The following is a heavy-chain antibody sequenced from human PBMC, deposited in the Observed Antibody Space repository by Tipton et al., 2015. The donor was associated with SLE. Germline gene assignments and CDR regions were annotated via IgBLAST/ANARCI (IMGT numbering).Heavy chain of an antibody. Sequence: LSLTCAVYGGSFSGYYWSWIRQPPGKGLEWIGEINHSGSTNYNPSLKRRVTISVDTSKNQFSLKLSSVTAADTAVYYCARGRSKLELPRFYYFDYWGQGTLVTVSS. CDR3: ARGRSKLELPRFYYFDY. CDR2: INHSGST. V-gene: IGHV4-34*01. D-gene: IGHD1-7*01. CDR1: GGSFSGYY. J-gene: IGHJ4*02.